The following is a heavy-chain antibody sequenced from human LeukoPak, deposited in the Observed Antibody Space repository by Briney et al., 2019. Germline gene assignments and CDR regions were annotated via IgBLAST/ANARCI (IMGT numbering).Heavy chain of an antibody. D-gene: IGHD3-10*01. Sequence: GSLRLSCAASGFTFSSYEMNWVRQAPGKELEWVSYISSSGSTIYYADSVKGRFTISRDNAKNSLYLQMNSLRAEDTAVYYCARVSSPDSRDLVPRYWGQGTLVTVSS. CDR1: GFTFSSYE. CDR3: ARVSSPDSRDLVPRY. V-gene: IGHV3-48*03. J-gene: IGHJ4*02. CDR2: ISSSGSTI.